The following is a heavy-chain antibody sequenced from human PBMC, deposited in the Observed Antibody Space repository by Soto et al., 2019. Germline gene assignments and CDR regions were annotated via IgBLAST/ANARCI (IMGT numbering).Heavy chain of an antibody. J-gene: IGHJ6*02. CDR1: GYTFTSYY. Sequence: ASVKVSCKASGYTFTSYYMHWVRQAPGPGLEWMGIINPSGGSTSYAQKFQGRVTMTRDTSTSTVYMELSSLRSEDTAVYYCARDLGLRYFDWVPMDVWGQGTTVTVS. V-gene: IGHV1-46*03. CDR2: INPSGGST. D-gene: IGHD3-9*01. CDR3: ARDLGLRYFDWVPMDV.